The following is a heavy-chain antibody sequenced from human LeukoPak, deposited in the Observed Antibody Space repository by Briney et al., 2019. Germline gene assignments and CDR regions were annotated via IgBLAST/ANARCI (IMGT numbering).Heavy chain of an antibody. V-gene: IGHV3-23*01. CDR1: GFTFDDYA. Sequence: GGSLRLSCAASGFTFDDYAMHWVRQAPGKGLEWVSLISGSGGSTYYADSVKGRFTISRDNSKNTLYLQMNSLRAEDTAVYYCAKRGLQLWQYYFDYWGQGTLVTVSS. CDR3: AKRGLQLWQYYFDY. CDR2: ISGSGGST. D-gene: IGHD5-18*01. J-gene: IGHJ4*02.